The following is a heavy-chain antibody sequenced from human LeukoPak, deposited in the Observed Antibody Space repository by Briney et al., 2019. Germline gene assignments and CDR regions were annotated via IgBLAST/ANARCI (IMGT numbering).Heavy chain of an antibody. CDR3: ARLFRTVTNPPAFGY. CDR2: ISAYNGNT. D-gene: IGHD4-17*01. V-gene: IGHV1-18*01. Sequence: GASVKVSCKASGGTFSSYAFSWVRQAPGQGLEWMGWISAYNGNTNYAQKLQGRVTMTTDTSTSTAYMELRSLRSDDTAVYYCARLFRTVTNPPAFGYWGQGTLVTVSS. J-gene: IGHJ4*02. CDR1: GGTFSSYA.